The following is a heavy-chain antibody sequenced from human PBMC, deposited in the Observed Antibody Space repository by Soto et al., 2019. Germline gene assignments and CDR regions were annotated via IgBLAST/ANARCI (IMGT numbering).Heavy chain of an antibody. CDR3: AKDSGIVAVLTAIGQQLDT. V-gene: IGHV3-23*01. J-gene: IGHJ5*02. CDR1: GFTFSHYA. Sequence: GGSLRPSCAPSGFTFSHYAMTWARQGPGKGLKWVSVISGSVGTSYYPYSVKGRFTISRDNPKKMLYLQMNSLRGEDTAIYYCAKDSGIVAVLTAIGQQLDTWGQGTLVTVSS. D-gene: IGHD2-2*02. CDR2: ISGSVGTS.